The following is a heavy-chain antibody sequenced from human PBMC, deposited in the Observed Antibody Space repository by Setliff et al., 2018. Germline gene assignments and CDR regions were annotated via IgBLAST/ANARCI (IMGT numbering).Heavy chain of an antibody. V-gene: IGHV4-38-2*02. Sequence: SETLSLTCTVSGYSISSGYYWGWIRQPPGKGLEWIGSIYHSGSTYYNPSLKSRVTISVDTSTNQFSLKLSSVTAADTAVYYCARGPKRWLQLTPRNLDYWGQGTLVTVSS. D-gene: IGHD5-12*01. CDR1: GYSISSGYY. CDR2: IYHSGST. CDR3: ARGPKRWLQLTPRNLDY. J-gene: IGHJ4*02.